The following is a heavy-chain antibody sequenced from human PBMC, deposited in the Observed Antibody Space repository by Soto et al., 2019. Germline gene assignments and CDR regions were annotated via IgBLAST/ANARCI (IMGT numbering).Heavy chain of an antibody. CDR2: ISAYNGNT. Sequence: ASVKVSCKASGYTFTSYGISWVRQATGQGLEWMGWISAYNGNTNYAQKLQGRVTMATDTSTSTAYMELRSLRSDDTAVYYCAREGYCSSTSCYAPYYYYYMDVWGKGTTVTVSS. J-gene: IGHJ6*03. CDR3: AREGYCSSTSCYAPYYYYYMDV. D-gene: IGHD2-2*01. CDR1: GYTFTSYG. V-gene: IGHV1-18*01.